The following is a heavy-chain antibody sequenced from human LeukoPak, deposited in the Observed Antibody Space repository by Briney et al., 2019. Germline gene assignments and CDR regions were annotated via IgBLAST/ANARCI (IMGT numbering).Heavy chain of an antibody. CDR1: GFAVSSNY. D-gene: IGHD3-22*01. V-gene: IGHV3-66*01. J-gene: IGHJ5*02. CDR2: ISGVGST. Sequence: GGSLRLSCAASGFAVSSNYMSWVRQAPGKGLEWVSSISGVGSTSYADSVKGRFTISRDNSRSTLYLLMDSLRAEDTAVYYCARSGYYYDSSGSSSWGQGTPVTVSS. CDR3: ARSGYYYDSSGSSS.